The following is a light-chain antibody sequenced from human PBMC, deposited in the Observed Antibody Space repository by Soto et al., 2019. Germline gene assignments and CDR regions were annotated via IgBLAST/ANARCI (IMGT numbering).Light chain of an antibody. Sequence: IQMTQSPSSLSASVGDRVTITCLASQRITTYLNWYQQKPGKAPKLLIYAASNLQSGVPSRFSGYGSGTDFILTISSLQPEDFATYYCQQSYTNPKTFGQGTKVDIK. CDR2: AAS. V-gene: IGKV1-39*01. J-gene: IGKJ1*01. CDR1: QRITTY. CDR3: QQSYTNPKT.